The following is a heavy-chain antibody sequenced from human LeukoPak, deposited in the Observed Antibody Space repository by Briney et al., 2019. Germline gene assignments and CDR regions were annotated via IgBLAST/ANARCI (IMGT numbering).Heavy chain of an antibody. V-gene: IGHV4-39*01. CDR3: ARSIAVAGTHIYYYGMDV. CDR1: GGSISSSSYY. D-gene: IGHD6-19*01. CDR2: IYYSGST. J-gene: IGHJ6*02. Sequence: SETLSLTCTVSGGSISSSSYYWGWIRQPPGKGLEWIGSIYYSGSTYYNPSLKSRVTISVDTSKNQFSLKLSSVTAADTAVYYCARSIAVAGTHIYYYGMDVWGQGTTVTVSS.